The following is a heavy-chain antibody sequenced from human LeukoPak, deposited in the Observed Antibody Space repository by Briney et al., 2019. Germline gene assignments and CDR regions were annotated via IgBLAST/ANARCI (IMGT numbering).Heavy chain of an antibody. CDR1: GGSFSGYY. V-gene: IGHV4-34*09. CDR2: IYYSGST. Sequence: SETLSLTCAVYGGSFSGYYWSWIRQPPGKGLEWIGYIYYSGSTYYNPSLKSRVTISVDTSKNQFSLKLSSVTAADTAVYYCARDQRKTLDYYGSGSYLSQFDPWGQGTLVTVSS. CDR3: ARDQRKTLDYYGSGSYLSQFDP. J-gene: IGHJ5*02. D-gene: IGHD3-10*01.